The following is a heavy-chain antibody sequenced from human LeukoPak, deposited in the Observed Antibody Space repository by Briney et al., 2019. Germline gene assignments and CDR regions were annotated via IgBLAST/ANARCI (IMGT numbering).Heavy chain of an antibody. CDR2: INHNGNVN. CDR1: GFTLSTNA. CDR3: ARGGGLDV. Sequence: GSLRLSCSTSGFTLSTNAMNWARQAPGKGLEWVASINHNGNVNYYVDSVKGRFTISRDNAKNSLYLQMSNLRAEDTAVYFCARGGGLDVWGQGATVTVSS. J-gene: IGHJ6*02. V-gene: IGHV3-7*03. D-gene: IGHD3-16*01.